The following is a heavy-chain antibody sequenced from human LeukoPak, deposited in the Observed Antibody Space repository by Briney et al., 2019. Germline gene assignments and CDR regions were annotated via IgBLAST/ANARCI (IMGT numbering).Heavy chain of an antibody. D-gene: IGHD6-13*01. CDR2: IYYSGST. J-gene: IGHJ4*02. V-gene: IGHV4-59*01. CDR3: ATSYSSSWYDY. Sequence: SETLSLTCTVSGGSISRYYWSWIRQPPGKGLEWIGYIYYSGSTNYNPSLKSRVTISVDTSKNQLSLKLSSVTAADTAVYYCATSYSSSWYDYWGQGTLVTVSS. CDR1: GGSISRYY.